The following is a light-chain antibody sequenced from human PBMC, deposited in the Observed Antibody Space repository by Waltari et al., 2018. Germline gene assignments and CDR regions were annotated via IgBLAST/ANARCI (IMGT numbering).Light chain of an antibody. CDR3: SSYIDSSTLEL. V-gene: IGLV2-14*03. CDR1: SSDVGDYNY. CDR2: DVS. Sequence: QSALTQPASVSGSPGQSLTIPCTGTSSDVGDYNYVSWYQQHPGKAPKLMIYDVSKRPSGVSNRFSGSKSGNTASLTISGLQAEDEADYYCSSYIDSSTLELFGGGTSLTVL. J-gene: IGLJ2*01.